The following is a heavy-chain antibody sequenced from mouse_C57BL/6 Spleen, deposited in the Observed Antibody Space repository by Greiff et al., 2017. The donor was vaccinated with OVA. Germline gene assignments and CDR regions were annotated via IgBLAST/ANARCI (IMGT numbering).Heavy chain of an antibody. Sequence: QVHVKQSGAELARPGASVKLSCKASGYTFTSYGISWVKQRTGQGLEWIGEIYPRSGNTYYNEKFKGKATLTADKSSSTAYMELRSLTSEDSAVYFCARERSNYFDYWGQGTTLTVSS. D-gene: IGHD5-1*01. J-gene: IGHJ2*01. CDR1: GYTFTSYG. CDR3: ARERSNYFDY. CDR2: IYPRSGNT. V-gene: IGHV1-81*01.